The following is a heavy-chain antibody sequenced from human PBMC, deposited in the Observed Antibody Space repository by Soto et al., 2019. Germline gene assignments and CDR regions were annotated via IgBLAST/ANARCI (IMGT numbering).Heavy chain of an antibody. V-gene: IGHV3-48*02. CDR3: ARDPAYYYDSSGTNWFDP. D-gene: IGHD3-22*01. Sequence: GGSLRLSCAASGFTFSSYSMNWVRQAPGQGLEWVSYISSSSSTIYDADSVKGRFTISRDNAKNSLYLQMNSLRDEDTAVYYCARDPAYYYDSSGTNWFDPWGQGTLVTVSS. CDR2: ISSSSSTI. CDR1: GFTFSSYS. J-gene: IGHJ5*02.